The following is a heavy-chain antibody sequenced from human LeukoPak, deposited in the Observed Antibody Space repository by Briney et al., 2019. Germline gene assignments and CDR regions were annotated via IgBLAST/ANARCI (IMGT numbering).Heavy chain of an antibody. CDR2: ISSSGSTI. Sequence: PGGSLRLSCAASGFTFSSSEMNWVRQAPGKGLEWVSYISSSGSTIYYADSVKGRFTISRDNAKNSLYLQMNSLRAEDTAVYYCAREYSSSSGIVFDSWGQGALVTVSS. J-gene: IGHJ4*02. CDR1: GFTFSSSE. D-gene: IGHD6-6*01. CDR3: AREYSSSSGIVFDS. V-gene: IGHV3-48*03.